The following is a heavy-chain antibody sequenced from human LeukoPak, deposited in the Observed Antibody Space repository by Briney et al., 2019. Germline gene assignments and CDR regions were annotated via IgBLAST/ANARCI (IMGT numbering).Heavy chain of an antibody. CDR2: IYYSGST. D-gene: IGHD6-19*01. Sequence: SETLSLTCTVSGGSISSYYWSWIRQPPGKGLEWIGYIYYSGSTNYNPSLKSRVTISVDTSKNQFSLKLSSVTAADTAVYYCARAVYSSGWYEYYFDYWGQGTLATVSS. J-gene: IGHJ4*02. CDR3: ARAVYSSGWYEYYFDY. CDR1: GGSISSYY. V-gene: IGHV4-59*08.